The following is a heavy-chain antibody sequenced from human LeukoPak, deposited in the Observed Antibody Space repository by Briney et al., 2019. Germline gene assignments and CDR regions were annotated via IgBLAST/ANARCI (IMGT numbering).Heavy chain of an antibody. CDR1: GGSFSGYY. CDR3: AREGVEVYGDSTEEAPFDY. Sequence: SETLSLTCAVYGGSFSGYYWSWIRQPPGKGLEWIGESNHSGSTNYNPSLKSRVTISVDTSKNQFSLKLSSVTAADTAVYYCAREGVEVYGDSTEEAPFDYWGQGTLVTVSS. J-gene: IGHJ4*02. V-gene: IGHV4-34*01. CDR2: SNHSGST. D-gene: IGHD4-17*01.